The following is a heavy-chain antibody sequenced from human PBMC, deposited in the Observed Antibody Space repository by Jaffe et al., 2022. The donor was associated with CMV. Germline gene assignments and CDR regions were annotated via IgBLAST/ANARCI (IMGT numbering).Heavy chain of an antibody. Sequence: EVQLVESGGGLVQPGGSLRLSCAASGFTFSSYWMSWVRQAPGKGLEWVANIKQDGSEKYYVDSVKGRFTISRDNAKNSLYLQMNSLRAEDTAVYYCARDAPGAMVIDHWFDPWGQGTLVTVSS. D-gene: IGHD5-18*01. CDR3: ARDAPGAMVIDHWFDP. V-gene: IGHV3-7*01. CDR2: IKQDGSEK. CDR1: GFTFSSYW. J-gene: IGHJ5*02.